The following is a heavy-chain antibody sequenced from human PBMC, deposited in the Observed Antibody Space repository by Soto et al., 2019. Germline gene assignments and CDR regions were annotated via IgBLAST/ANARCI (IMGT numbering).Heavy chain of an antibody. Sequence: GGSLRLSCAASGFTFSTNWMSWVRQATGKGLEWVANIKEDGSETYYVDSVKGRFTISRDNANNSLYLQMDSLGAEDTAVYYCARDPFTYGSGTYGAFDIWGQGTMVTVSS. J-gene: IGHJ3*02. CDR1: GFTFSTNW. CDR2: IKEDGSET. CDR3: ARDPFTYGSGTYGAFDI. V-gene: IGHV3-7*01. D-gene: IGHD3-10*01.